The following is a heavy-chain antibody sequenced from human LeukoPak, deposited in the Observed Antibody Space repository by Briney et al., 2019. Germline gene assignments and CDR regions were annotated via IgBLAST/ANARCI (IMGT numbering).Heavy chain of an antibody. V-gene: IGHV1-8*03. Sequence: ASVKVSCKASGYTFTSYDINWVRQATGQGLEWMGWMNPNSGNTGYAQKFQGRVTITRNTSISTAYMELSSLRSEDTAVCYCARGRELPYYYDSSGYYPFDYWGQGTLVTVSS. CDR1: GYTFTSYD. J-gene: IGHJ4*02. CDR2: MNPNSGNT. CDR3: ARGRELPYYYDSSGYYPFDY. D-gene: IGHD3-22*01.